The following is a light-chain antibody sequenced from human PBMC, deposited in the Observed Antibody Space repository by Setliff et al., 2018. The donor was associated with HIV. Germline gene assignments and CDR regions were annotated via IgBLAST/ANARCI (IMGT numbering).Light chain of an antibody. V-gene: IGLV2-14*01. CDR1: GSDVGGYNY. CDR3: SSYTSSNTFYV. CDR2: DVS. Sequence: QSVLTQPASVSGSPGQSITISCTGTGSDVGGYNYVSWYQHHPGKAPKLMIYDVSNRPSGVSNRFSGSKSGNTASLTISGLQAEDEADYYCSSYTSSNTFYVFGTGTKVTVL. J-gene: IGLJ1*01.